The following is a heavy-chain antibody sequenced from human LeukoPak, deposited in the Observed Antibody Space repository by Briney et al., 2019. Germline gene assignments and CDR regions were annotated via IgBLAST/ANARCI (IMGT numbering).Heavy chain of an antibody. CDR2: IIPILGIA. J-gene: IGHJ3*02. CDR1: GGTFSSYA. V-gene: IGHV1-69*04. CDR3: ARDRVPMATPKAAFDI. D-gene: IGHD5-24*01. Sequence: GASVKVSCKASGGTFSSYAISWVRQAPGQGLEWMGRIIPILGIANYAQKFQGRVTITADKSTSTAYTELSSLRSEDTAVYYCARDRVPMATPKAAFDIWGQGTMVTVSS.